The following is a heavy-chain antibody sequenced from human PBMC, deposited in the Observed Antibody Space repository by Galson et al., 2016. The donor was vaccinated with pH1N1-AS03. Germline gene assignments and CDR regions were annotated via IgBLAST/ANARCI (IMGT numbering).Heavy chain of an antibody. CDR1: GFTFSSYS. Sequence: SLRLSCAASGFTFSSYSMNWVRQAPGKGLEWVGRIKSKSEGGTTNYATPVKGRFTISRDDSKNTLFLQMNSLKTADTALYYCTADLDYYDSSSFYSDFDSWGQGTLVTVSS. CDR3: TADLDYYDSSSFYSDFDS. V-gene: IGHV3-15*01. CDR2: IKSKSEGGTT. J-gene: IGHJ4*02. D-gene: IGHD3-22*01.